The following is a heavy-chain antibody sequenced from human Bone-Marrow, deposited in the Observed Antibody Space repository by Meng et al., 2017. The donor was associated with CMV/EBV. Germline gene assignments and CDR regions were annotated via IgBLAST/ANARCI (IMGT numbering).Heavy chain of an antibody. Sequence: LSLTCGVYGGSFSGYYWSWIRQPPGKGLEWIGEINHSGSTNYNPSLKSRVTISVDTSKNQFSLKLSSVTAADTAVYYCARGIAATDYWGQGTLVTVSS. CDR3: ARGIAATDY. J-gene: IGHJ4*02. CDR1: GGSFSGYY. D-gene: IGHD6-13*01. CDR2: INHSGST. V-gene: IGHV4-34*01.